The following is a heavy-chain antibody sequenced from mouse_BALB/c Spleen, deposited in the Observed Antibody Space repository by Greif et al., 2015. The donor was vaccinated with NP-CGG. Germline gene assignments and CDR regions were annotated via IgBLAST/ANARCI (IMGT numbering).Heavy chain of an antibody. Sequence: VQLKQSGPELVKPGASVKISCKASGYTFTDYNMHWVKQSHGKSLEWIGYIYPYNGGTGYNQKFKSKATLTVDNSSSTAYMELRSLTSEDSAVYYCARFGNYVVFDYWGQGTTLTVSS. D-gene: IGHD2-1*01. V-gene: IGHV1S29*02. J-gene: IGHJ2*01. CDR2: IYPYNGGT. CDR3: ARFGNYVVFDY. CDR1: GYTFTDYN.